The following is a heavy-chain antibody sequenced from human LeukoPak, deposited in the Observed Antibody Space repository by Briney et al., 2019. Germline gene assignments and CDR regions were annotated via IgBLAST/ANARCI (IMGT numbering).Heavy chain of an antibody. CDR3: ASFRRDGYLAYKSTFDY. J-gene: IGHJ4*02. Sequence: PGGSLRLSCAASGFTVSSNYMSWVRQAPGKGLEWVSVIYSGGSTYYADSVKGRFTISRDNSKNTLYLQMNSLRAEDTAVYYCASFRRDGYLAYKSTFDYWGQGTLVTVSS. D-gene: IGHD5-24*01. CDR1: GFTVSSNY. CDR2: IYSGGST. V-gene: IGHV3-66*01.